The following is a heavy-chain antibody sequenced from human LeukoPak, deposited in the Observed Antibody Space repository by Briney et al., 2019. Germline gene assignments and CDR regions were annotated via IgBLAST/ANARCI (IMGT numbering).Heavy chain of an antibody. Sequence: ASVKVSCKASGYAFTSYGVNWVRQAPGQGLEWMGWINTSTGNPTYAQGFTGRFVFSLDTSVSTAYLQITSLKAEDTAVYYCARVGVPHFYYYMDVWGKGTTVTVSS. CDR3: ARVGVPHFYYYMDV. CDR1: GYAFTSYG. CDR2: INTSTGNP. J-gene: IGHJ6*03. V-gene: IGHV7-4-1*02.